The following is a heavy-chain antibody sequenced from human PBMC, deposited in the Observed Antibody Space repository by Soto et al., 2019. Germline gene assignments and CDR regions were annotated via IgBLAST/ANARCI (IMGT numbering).Heavy chain of an antibody. Sequence: EAQLVESGGGLVQPGGSLRLSCVASGFTFSSYWMSWVRQAPGKGLEWVANIKQDGSEKYYVDSVKDRFTISRDNAKNSLYLQMNSLRAEDSAVYYCARVYPGSGWPYHYYGMDVWGQGTTVTVSS. CDR2: IKQDGSEK. D-gene: IGHD6-19*01. V-gene: IGHV3-7*01. J-gene: IGHJ6*02. CDR1: GFTFSSYW. CDR3: ARVYPGSGWPYHYYGMDV.